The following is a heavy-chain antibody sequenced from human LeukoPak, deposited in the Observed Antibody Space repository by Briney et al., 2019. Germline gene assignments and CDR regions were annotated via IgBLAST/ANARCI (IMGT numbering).Heavy chain of an antibody. CDR2: SSSSSSSI. Sequence: PGGSLRLSCAASGFTFISYSMNWVRQAPGKGLEWVSSSSSSSSSIYYADSVKGRFTISRDNAKNSPYLQMNSLRAEDTAMYYCARDRGYYDSGMYVPLDYWGQGTLVTVSS. J-gene: IGHJ4*02. CDR3: ARDRGYYDSGMYVPLDY. V-gene: IGHV3-21*01. D-gene: IGHD3-22*01. CDR1: GFTFISYS.